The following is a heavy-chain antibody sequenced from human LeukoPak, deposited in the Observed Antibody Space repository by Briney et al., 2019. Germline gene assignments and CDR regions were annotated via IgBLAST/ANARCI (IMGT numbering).Heavy chain of an antibody. CDR3: ARNYGTGSSVVGY. D-gene: IGHD3-10*01. CDR1: GFTFSSYS. J-gene: IGHJ4*02. CDR2: ISSSSSYI. Sequence: KAGGSLRLSCAASGFTFSSYSMNWVRQAPGKGLEWVSSISSSSSYIYYADSVKGRFTISRDNAKNSLYLQMNSLRAEDTAVYYCARNYGTGSSVVGYWRQGTLVTVSS. V-gene: IGHV3-21*01.